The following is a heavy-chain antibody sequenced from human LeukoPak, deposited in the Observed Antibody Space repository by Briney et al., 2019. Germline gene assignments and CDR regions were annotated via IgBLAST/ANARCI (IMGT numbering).Heavy chain of an antibody. V-gene: IGHV1-2*02. D-gene: IGHD2-2*02. Sequence: ASVKVSCKASGYTFTGYYMHWVRQAPGQGLEWMGWINPNSGGTNYAQKFQGRVTMTRDTSISTAYMELSRLRSDDTAVYYCARDDIVEVPAAIRDYYYAMDVWGQGTTVTVSS. J-gene: IGHJ6*02. CDR1: GYTFTGYY. CDR2: INPNSGGT. CDR3: ARDDIVEVPAAIRDYYYAMDV.